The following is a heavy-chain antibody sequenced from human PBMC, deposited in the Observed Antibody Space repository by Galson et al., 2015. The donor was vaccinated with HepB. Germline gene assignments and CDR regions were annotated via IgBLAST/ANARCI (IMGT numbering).Heavy chain of an antibody. V-gene: IGHV3-74*03. D-gene: IGHD7-27*01. CDR2: INSDGYRT. Sequence: SLRLSCAASGFTFSRHWMHWVRQAPGKGLEWVARINSDGYRTTYADSVKGRFTISRDNAKNTLYVQMNSLRVEDTAVYYCARDWSRGLGIFWYFDIWGRGTLVTVSS. CDR1: GFTFSRHW. CDR3: ARDWSRGLGIFWYFDI. J-gene: IGHJ2*01.